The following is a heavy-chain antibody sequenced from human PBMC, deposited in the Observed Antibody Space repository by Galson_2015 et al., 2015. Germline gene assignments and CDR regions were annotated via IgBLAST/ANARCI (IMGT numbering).Heavy chain of an antibody. CDR1: GFTFGDYA. J-gene: IGHJ6*03. V-gene: IGHV3-49*04. CDR3: TRDRCSSTSSYYYYYYMDV. CDR2: IRSKAYGGTT. Sequence: SLRLSCAASGFTFGDYAMSWVRQAPGKGLEWVGFIRSKAYGGTTEYAASVKGRFTISRDDSKSIAYLQMNSQKTEDTAVYYCTRDRCSSTSSYYYYYYMDVWGKGTTVTVSS. D-gene: IGHD2-2*01.